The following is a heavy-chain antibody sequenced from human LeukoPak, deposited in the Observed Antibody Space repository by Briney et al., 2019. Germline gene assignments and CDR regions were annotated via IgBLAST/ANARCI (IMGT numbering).Heavy chain of an antibody. Sequence: ASVKVSCKASGYTFTSYGISRVRQAPGQGLEGMGWISAYNCNAIYAQKLQGRVTITTDTSTSTAYMELRSLRSDDTAVYYCARQLPSWDPDWYFDLWGRGTLVTVSS. D-gene: IGHD6-13*01. V-gene: IGHV1-18*01. CDR2: ISAYNCNA. CDR3: ARQLPSWDPDWYFDL. J-gene: IGHJ2*01. CDR1: GYTFTSYG.